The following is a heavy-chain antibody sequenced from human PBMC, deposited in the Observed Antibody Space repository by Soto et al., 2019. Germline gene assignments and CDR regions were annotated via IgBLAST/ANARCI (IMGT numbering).Heavy chain of an antibody. D-gene: IGHD6-6*01. CDR1: GYTFTGYY. CDR2: INPNSGGT. Sequence: GASVKVSCKASGYTFTGYYMHWVRQAPGQGLEWMGWINPNSGGTNYAQKFQGWVTMTRDTSISTAYMELSRLRSDDTAVYYCARGSRDSSSSGSPNGAFDIWGQGTMVTV. J-gene: IGHJ3*02. V-gene: IGHV1-2*04. CDR3: ARGSRDSSSSGSPNGAFDI.